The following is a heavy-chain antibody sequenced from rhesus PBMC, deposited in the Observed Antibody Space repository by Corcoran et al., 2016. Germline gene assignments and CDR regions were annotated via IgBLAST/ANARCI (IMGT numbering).Heavy chain of an antibody. D-gene: IGHD4-23*01. CDR3: ARDQKYSNYVRYFDY. V-gene: IGHV4-165*01. Sequence: QVQLQESGPGLVKPSETLSLTCAVSGGSISGYWWGWIRPPPGQGLEWIGYIGGSSGSTYYNPSLKSRVTISTDTSKNQFSLKLSSVTAADTAVYYCARDQKYSNYVRYFDYWGQGVLVTVSS. CDR1: GGSISGYW. J-gene: IGHJ4*01. CDR2: IGGSSGST.